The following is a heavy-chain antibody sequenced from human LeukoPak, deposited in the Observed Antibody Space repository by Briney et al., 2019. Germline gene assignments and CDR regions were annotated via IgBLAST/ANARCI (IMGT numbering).Heavy chain of an antibody. CDR1: DFSFTSYG. Sequence: ASVKVSCKASDFSFTSYGMSWVRQAPGQGLEWMGWISAYNGSTKYAQKLQGRVTMTTDTSTGTAYMELRSLRPDDTAVYYCARDLTLNVAVTEYHYYAMDVWGQGTTVTVSS. CDR2: ISAYNGST. D-gene: IGHD6-19*01. V-gene: IGHV1-18*01. CDR3: ARDLTLNVAVTEYHYYAMDV. J-gene: IGHJ6*02.